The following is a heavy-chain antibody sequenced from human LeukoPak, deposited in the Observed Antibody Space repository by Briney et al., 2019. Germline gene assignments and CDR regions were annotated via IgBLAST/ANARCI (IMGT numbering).Heavy chain of an antibody. CDR1: GFTVSSNY. CDR3: ARVGSGWYDFDY. Sequence: GGSLRLSCAASGFTVSSNYMSWVRRAPGKGLEWVSVIYSGSSSTYYTDSVKGRFTISRHNSKNTLYLQMNSLRAEDTAVYYCARVGSGWYDFDYWGQGTLVTVSS. V-gene: IGHV3-53*04. D-gene: IGHD6-19*01. J-gene: IGHJ4*02. CDR2: IYSGSSST.